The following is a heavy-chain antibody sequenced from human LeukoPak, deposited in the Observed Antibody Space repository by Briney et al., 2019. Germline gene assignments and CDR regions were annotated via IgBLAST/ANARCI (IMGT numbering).Heavy chain of an antibody. CDR3: AIVRGYSYGIDY. CDR1: EFTFSDYY. J-gene: IGHJ4*02. D-gene: IGHD5-18*01. CDR2: ITDSGSTM. V-gene: IGHV3-11*04. Sequence: PGGSLRLSCAASEFTFSDYYMSWFRQAPGKGLEWVSYITDSGSTMYYADSVKGRFTISRDNAKNSLYLQMNSLRAEGTAVYYCAIVRGYSYGIDYWGQGTLVTVSS.